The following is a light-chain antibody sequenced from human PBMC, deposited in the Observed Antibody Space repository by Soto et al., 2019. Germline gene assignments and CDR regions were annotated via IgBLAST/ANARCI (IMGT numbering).Light chain of an antibody. Sequence: IQMTQSPSSLSASVGDRVTITCRASQGVRDDVGWYQQKPGKAPKLLIYYASTLQSGVPSRFSGIESGADFTLTISGLQPEDFTTYYCLQESNYPMTFGGGSKVEIK. V-gene: IGKV1-6*01. CDR1: QGVRDD. CDR3: LQESNYPMT. J-gene: IGKJ4*01. CDR2: YAS.